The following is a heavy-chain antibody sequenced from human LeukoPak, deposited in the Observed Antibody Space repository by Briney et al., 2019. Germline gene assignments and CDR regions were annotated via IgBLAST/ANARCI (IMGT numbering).Heavy chain of an antibody. V-gene: IGHV1-18*01. CDR1: GYTFTSYG. D-gene: IGHD1-26*01. J-gene: IGHJ4*02. Sequence: ASVKVSCKASGYTFTSYGISWVRQAPGQGLEWMGWISAYNGNTNYAQKLQGRVTMTTDTSTSTACMELRSLRSDDTAVYYCARTPEIVGANHYFDYWGQGTLVTVSS. CDR2: ISAYNGNT. CDR3: ARTPEIVGANHYFDY.